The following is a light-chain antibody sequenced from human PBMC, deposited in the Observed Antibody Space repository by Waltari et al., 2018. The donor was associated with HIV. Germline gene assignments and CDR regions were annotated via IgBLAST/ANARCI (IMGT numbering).Light chain of an antibody. V-gene: IGKV3-20*01. CDR1: HRISNNF. CDR3: HQYGTAPRT. Sequence: EIVLTQSPGTLSLSPGARAIVSCRATHRISNNFLAWFPQKPGQPPRLLIYSSFIRATGIPDRFSGSGAGTDFTLSISKLEPEDFAGYYCHQYGTAPRTFGQGTKVEI. J-gene: IGKJ1*01. CDR2: SSF.